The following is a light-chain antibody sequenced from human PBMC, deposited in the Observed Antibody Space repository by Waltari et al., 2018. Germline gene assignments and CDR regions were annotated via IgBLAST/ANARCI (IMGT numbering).Light chain of an antibody. J-gene: IGLJ1*01. V-gene: IGLV2-14*01. CDR3: SSYTSSSTFDYV. Sequence: QSALTQPASVSGSPGQSITISCTGTSSDVGGYNYVSWYQQHQGKAPKLMIYDVSKRPSGVSNRFSGSKSGNTASLTISGLQAEDEADYYCSSYTSSSTFDYVFGTGTKVTVL. CDR2: DVS. CDR1: SSDVGGYNY.